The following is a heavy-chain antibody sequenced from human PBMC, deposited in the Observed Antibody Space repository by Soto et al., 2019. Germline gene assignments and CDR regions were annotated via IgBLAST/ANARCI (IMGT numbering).Heavy chain of an antibody. V-gene: IGHV4-39*01. J-gene: IGHJ5*02. Sequence: PSETLSLTCTVSGGSISSSSYYWGWIRQPPGKGLEWIGSIYYSGSTYYNPSLKSRVTISVDTSKNQFSLKLSSVTAADTAVYYFVRLKLATSNLFDPWGQRTLVTGSS. CDR3: VRLKLATSNLFDP. CDR2: IYYSGST. CDR1: GGSISSSSYY.